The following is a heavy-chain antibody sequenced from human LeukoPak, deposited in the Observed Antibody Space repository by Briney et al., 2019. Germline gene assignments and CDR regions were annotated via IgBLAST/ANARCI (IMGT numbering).Heavy chain of an antibody. D-gene: IGHD3-22*01. CDR1: GGSISSGSYY. CDR2: IYTGGST. Sequence: SETLSLTCTVSGGSISSGSYYWTWIRQPAGKGLEWIGRIYTGGSTNYNPSLKSRVTISVDTSKNQFSLKLSAVTAADTAVYYCARAISYYYDTRIHDAFDIWGQGTMVTVSS. V-gene: IGHV4-61*02. CDR3: ARAISYYYDTRIHDAFDI. J-gene: IGHJ3*02.